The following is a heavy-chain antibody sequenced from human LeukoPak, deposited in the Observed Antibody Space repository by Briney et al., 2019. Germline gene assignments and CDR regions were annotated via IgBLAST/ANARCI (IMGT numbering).Heavy chain of an antibody. CDR2: IYYSGST. CDR1: DDSISGYY. V-gene: IGHV4-59*08. CDR3: ARQEYSSSWYDY. Sequence: KPSETLSLTCTVSDDSISGYYWSWIRQPPGKGLEWIGYIYYSGSTNYNPSLKSRVTISIDTSKNQFSLKLSSVTAADTAVYYCARQEYSSSWYDYWGQGTLVTVSS. J-gene: IGHJ4*02. D-gene: IGHD6-13*01.